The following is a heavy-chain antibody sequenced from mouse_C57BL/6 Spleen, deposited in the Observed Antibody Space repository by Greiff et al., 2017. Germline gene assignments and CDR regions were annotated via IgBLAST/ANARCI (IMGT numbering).Heavy chain of an antibody. CDR1: GFTFSDYY. CDR3: ARRDITTVVGGWYVDV. D-gene: IGHD1-1*01. Sequence: EVKLMESGGGLVQPGGSLKLSCAASGFTFSDYYMYWVRQTPEKRLEWVAYISNGGGSTYYPDTVKGRFTISRDNAKNTLYLQMSRLKSEDTAMYYCARRDITTVVGGWYVDVEGTGTTVA. V-gene: IGHV5-12*01. J-gene: IGHJ1*03. CDR2: ISNGGGST.